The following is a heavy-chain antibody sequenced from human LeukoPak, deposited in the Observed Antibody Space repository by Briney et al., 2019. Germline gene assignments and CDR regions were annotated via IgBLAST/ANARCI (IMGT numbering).Heavy chain of an antibody. CDR3: ARGVGSTAVLDH. CDR2: INPKSGTT. CDR1: GYTFTGYY. J-gene: IGHJ4*02. D-gene: IGHD1-26*01. V-gene: IGHV1-2*02. Sequence: ASVKVSCKASGYTFTGYYIFWMRQAPGQGLEWMGWINPKSGTTKYAQKSQGRVTLTRDTSISTAYMEISRVTYDDTAVYFCARGVGSTAVLDHWGQGTLVTVSS.